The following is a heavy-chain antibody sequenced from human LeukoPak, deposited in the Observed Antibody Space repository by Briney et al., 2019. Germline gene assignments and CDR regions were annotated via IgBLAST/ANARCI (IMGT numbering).Heavy chain of an antibody. CDR3: TRDGLVGAGTTPYFDC. V-gene: IGHV3-15*01. Sequence: GGSLRLSCAASGFTFSNDWMSWVRQAPGKGLEWVGCIKSRTDGGTTDYAAPVKGRFTISRDDSKNTLYLQMNSLKTEDTAVYYCTRDGLVGAGTTPYFDCWGQGAMVAVCS. CDR1: GFTFSNDW. CDR2: IKSRTDGGTT. D-gene: IGHD1-26*01. J-gene: IGHJ4*02.